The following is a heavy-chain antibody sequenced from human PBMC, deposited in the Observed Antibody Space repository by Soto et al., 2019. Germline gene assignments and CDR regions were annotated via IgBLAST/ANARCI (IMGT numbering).Heavy chain of an antibody. Sequence: RLSCAASGFTFDDYAMHWVRPAPGKGLEWVSLISGDGGSTYYADSVKGRFTISRDNSKNSLYLQMNSLRTEDTALYYCAKDSFRALGSYYYYGMDVWGQGTTVTVSS. J-gene: IGHJ6*02. D-gene: IGHD7-27*01. CDR1: GFTFDDYA. V-gene: IGHV3-43*02. CDR2: ISGDGGST. CDR3: AKDSFRALGSYYYYGMDV.